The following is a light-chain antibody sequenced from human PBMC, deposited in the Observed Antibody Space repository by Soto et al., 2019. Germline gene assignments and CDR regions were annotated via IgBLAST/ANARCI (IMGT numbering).Light chain of an antibody. Sequence: DIVMTQYPDSLAVSLGERATPNCKSSQSVLYTSNNKNYLAWYRQKPGQPPKLLIYWASTRESGVPDRFSGSGSGTDFTLTISSLQAEDVAVYYCQQYYSTPITFGQGTRLEIK. CDR2: WAS. CDR1: QSVLYTSNNKNY. V-gene: IGKV4-1*01. J-gene: IGKJ5*01. CDR3: QQYYSTPIT.